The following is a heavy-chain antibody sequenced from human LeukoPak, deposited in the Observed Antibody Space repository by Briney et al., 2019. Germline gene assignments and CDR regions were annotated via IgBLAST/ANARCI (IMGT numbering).Heavy chain of an antibody. Sequence: GGSLRLSCTASGFTFSGYTMTWVRQAPGKGLERVSSISNSSTYIYYADSVKGRFTISRDNVQNSLYLQMNSLRAEDTAVYYCARWVCSSASCYYFDYWGQGTLVVVSS. V-gene: IGHV3-21*01. J-gene: IGHJ4*02. CDR3: ARWVCSSASCYYFDY. CDR1: GFTFSGYT. CDR2: ISNSSTYI. D-gene: IGHD2-2*01.